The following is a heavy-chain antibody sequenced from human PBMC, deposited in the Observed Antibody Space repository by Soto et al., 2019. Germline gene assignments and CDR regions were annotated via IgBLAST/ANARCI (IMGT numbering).Heavy chain of an antibody. V-gene: IGHV3-30*18. D-gene: IGHD5-12*01. CDR2: VSYDGSNK. Sequence: GGSLRLSCAASGFTFSSYGMHWVRQAPGKGLEWVAVVSYDGSNKYYADSVKGRFTISRDNSKNTLYLQMNSLRAEDTAVYYCAKSSDPYDLRGYYYYGMDVWGPGTTVTVSS. CDR3: AKSSDPYDLRGYYYYGMDV. J-gene: IGHJ6*02. CDR1: GFTFSSYG.